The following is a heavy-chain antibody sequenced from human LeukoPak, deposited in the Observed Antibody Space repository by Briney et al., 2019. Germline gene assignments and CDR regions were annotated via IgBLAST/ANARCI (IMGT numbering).Heavy chain of an antibody. CDR3: ARADMVRGVSQDF. CDR2: IIPIFGTA. D-gene: IGHD3-10*01. CDR1: GGTFSSYA. V-gene: IGHV1-69*01. Sequence: SVKVSCKASGGTFSSYAISWVRQAPGQGLEWMGGIIPIFGTANYAQKFQGRVTITADESTSTAYMELSSLRSEDTAVYYCARADMVRGVSQDFWGQGTLVTVSS. J-gene: IGHJ4*02.